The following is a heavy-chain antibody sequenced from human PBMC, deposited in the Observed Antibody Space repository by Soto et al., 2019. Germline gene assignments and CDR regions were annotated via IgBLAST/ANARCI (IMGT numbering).Heavy chain of an antibody. CDR2: VYYNGCT. CDR3: ARMGDFWSGPGELDP. Sequence: SETLSLTCTVSGGSISSSSYYWGWIRQPPGKGLEWIGSVYYNGCTYYNPSLKSRVTISVDTSKNQFSLKLTSVTAADTAAYYCARMGDFWSGPGELDPWGQGTLVTVSS. J-gene: IGHJ5*02. V-gene: IGHV4-39*01. CDR1: GGSISSSSYY. D-gene: IGHD3-3*01.